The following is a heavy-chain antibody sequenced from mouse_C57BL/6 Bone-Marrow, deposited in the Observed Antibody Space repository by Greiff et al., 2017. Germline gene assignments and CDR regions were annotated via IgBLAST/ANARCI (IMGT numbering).Heavy chain of an antibody. CDR1: GFTFSSYA. D-gene: IGHD2-1*01. J-gene: IGHJ4*01. CDR2: ISSGGDYI. CDR3: TSLYGNYANAMDY. Sequence: EVQLQESGEGLVKPGGSLKLSCAASGFTFSSYAMSWVRQTPEKRLEWVAYISSGGDYIYYADTVKGRFTISRDNARNTLYLQMSSLKSEDTAMYYCTSLYGNYANAMDYWGQGTSVTVSS. V-gene: IGHV5-9-1*02.